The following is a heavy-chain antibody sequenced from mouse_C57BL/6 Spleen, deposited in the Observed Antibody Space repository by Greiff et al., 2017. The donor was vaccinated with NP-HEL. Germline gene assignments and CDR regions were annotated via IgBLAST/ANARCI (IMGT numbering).Heavy chain of an antibody. J-gene: IGHJ3*01. Sequence: EVQLVESGGGLVKPGGSLNLSCAASGFTFSDYGMHWVRQAPEKGLEWVAYISSGSSTIYYADTVKGRFTISRDNAKNTLFLQRTRLRSEDTSMYYWASNSNYVGFAYWGQGTLVTVSA. CDR2: ISSGSSTI. V-gene: IGHV5-17*01. D-gene: IGHD2-5*01. CDR1: GFTFSDYG. CDR3: ASNSNYVGFAY.